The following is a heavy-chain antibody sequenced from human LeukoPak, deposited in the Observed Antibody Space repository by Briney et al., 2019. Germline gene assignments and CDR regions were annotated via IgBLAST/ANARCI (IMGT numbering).Heavy chain of an antibody. CDR2: ISGSGGVT. Sequence: GGSLRLSCAASGITFNNYAMSWVRQAPGKGLEWVSDISGSGGVTHYADSVKGRFTISRDNSKNTLYLQMNSLRAEDTAVYYCAKDRDWFDPWGQGTLVTVSS. D-gene: IGHD3-10*01. CDR1: GITFNNYA. J-gene: IGHJ5*02. V-gene: IGHV3-23*01. CDR3: AKDRDWFDP.